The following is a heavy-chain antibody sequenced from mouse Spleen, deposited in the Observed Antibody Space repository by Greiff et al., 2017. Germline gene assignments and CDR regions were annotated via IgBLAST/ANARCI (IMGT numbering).Heavy chain of an antibody. Sequence: EVQLQQSGPELVKPGASVKISCKASGYTFTDYYMNWVKQSHGKSLEWIGDINPYNGGSRYNQKFKGMATLTVDKSSSTAYMELRSLTSEDSAVYYCARRLPQPFDYWGQGTTLTVSS. CDR3: ARRLPQPFDY. CDR1: GYTFTDYY. J-gene: IGHJ2*01. CDR2: INPYNGGS. D-gene: IGHD2-1*01. V-gene: IGHV1-26*01.